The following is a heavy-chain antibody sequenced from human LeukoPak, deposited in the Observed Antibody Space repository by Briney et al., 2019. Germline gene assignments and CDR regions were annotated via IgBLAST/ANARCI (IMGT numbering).Heavy chain of an antibody. J-gene: IGHJ6*02. V-gene: IGHV4-34*01. D-gene: IGHD6-13*01. CDR1: GGSFSGYY. Sequence: SETLSLTCAVYGGSFSGYYWSWIRQPPGKGLEWIGETNHSGSTNYNPSLKSRVTISVDTSKNQFSLKLSSVTAADTAVYYCARGADRYSSSWYYPYYGMDVWGQGTTVTVSS. CDR2: TNHSGST. CDR3: ARGADRYSSSWYYPYYGMDV.